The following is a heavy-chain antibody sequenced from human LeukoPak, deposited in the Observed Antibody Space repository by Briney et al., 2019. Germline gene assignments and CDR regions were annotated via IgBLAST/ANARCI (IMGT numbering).Heavy chain of an antibody. Sequence: SETLSLTCAVSGGSISSSNWWSWVRPPPGKGLEWIGEIYHSGSTNYNPSLKSRVTISVDKSKNQFSLKLSSVTAADTAVYYCASGGTIVRGVIRPYYFDYWGQGTVVTVSS. CDR3: ASGGTIVRGVIRPYYFDY. V-gene: IGHV4-4*02. J-gene: IGHJ4*02. D-gene: IGHD3-10*01. CDR2: IYHSGST. CDR1: GGSISSSNW.